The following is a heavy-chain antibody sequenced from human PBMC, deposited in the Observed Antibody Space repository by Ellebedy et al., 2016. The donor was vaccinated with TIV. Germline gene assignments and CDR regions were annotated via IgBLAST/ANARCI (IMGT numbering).Heavy chain of an antibody. V-gene: IGHV4-30-4*01. CDR2: IYYSGST. J-gene: IGHJ5*02. CDR1: GGSISSGDYY. Sequence: SETLSLTXTVSGGSISSGDYYWSWIRQPPGKGLEWIGYIYYSGSTYYNPSLKSRVTISVDTSKNQFSLKLSSVTAADTAVYYCARDPGGGHWFDPWGQGTLVTVSS. D-gene: IGHD3-10*01. CDR3: ARDPGGGHWFDP.